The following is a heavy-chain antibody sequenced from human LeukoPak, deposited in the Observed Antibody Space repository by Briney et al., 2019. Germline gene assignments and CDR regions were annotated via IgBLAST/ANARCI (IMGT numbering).Heavy chain of an antibody. CDR2: IKQDGSEK. D-gene: IGHD6-19*01. Sequence: GGSLRLSCVASGFTFSSYWMSWVRQAPGKGLEWVANIKQDGSEKYYVDSVKGRFTISRGNAKNSLYLQMNSLRAEDTGVYYCATSSGWDYWGQGTLVTVSS. J-gene: IGHJ4*02. CDR3: ATSSGWDY. CDR1: GFTFSSYW. V-gene: IGHV3-7*01.